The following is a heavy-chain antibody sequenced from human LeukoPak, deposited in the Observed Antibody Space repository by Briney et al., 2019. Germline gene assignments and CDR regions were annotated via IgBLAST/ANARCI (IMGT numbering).Heavy chain of an antibody. D-gene: IGHD2-15*01. CDR3: ARGIAPLAY. V-gene: IGHV4-59*01. CDR2: IYYSGST. Sequence: SETLSLTCTVSGGSISSYLWSWIRQPPGKGLEWIAYIYYSGSTNYNPSLKSRVAISVDTSKNQFSLKLSSVTAADTAVYYCARGIAPLAYWGQGTLSPSPQ. J-gene: IGHJ4*02. CDR1: GGSISSYL.